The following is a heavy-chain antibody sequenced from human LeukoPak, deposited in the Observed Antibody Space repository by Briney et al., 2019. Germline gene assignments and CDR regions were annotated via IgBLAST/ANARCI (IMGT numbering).Heavy chain of an antibody. Sequence: SETLSLTCAVYGGSFNTYYWSWIRQPPGKGLEWIGEINHSGSTNYNPSLKSRFTISVDTSKDQFSLKLSSVTAADTAVYYCARHTRIAAASGFGYWGQGTLVTVSS. CDR3: ARHTRIAAASGFGY. V-gene: IGHV4-34*01. J-gene: IGHJ4*02. D-gene: IGHD6-13*01. CDR1: GGSFNTYY. CDR2: INHSGST.